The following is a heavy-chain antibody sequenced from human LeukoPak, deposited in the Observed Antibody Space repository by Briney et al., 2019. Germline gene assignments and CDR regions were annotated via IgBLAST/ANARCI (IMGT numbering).Heavy chain of an antibody. Sequence: SQTLSLTCTVSGASFSSGDQYWNWIRQSPGKGLEWIGSIHPSGTLYNNPSLESRVTMSMDTSKNQFSLNLNSVTAADTAVYFCSRGLDSRKLGYWGQGTLVTVST. J-gene: IGHJ4*02. CDR3: SRGLDSRKLGY. CDR1: GASFSSGDQY. V-gene: IGHV4-31*03. D-gene: IGHD3-22*01. CDR2: IHPSGTL.